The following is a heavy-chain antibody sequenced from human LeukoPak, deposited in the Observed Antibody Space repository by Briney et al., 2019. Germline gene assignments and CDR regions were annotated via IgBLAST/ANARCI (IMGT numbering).Heavy chain of an antibody. Sequence: PSETLSLTCTVSGGSISSSSYYWGWIRQPPGKGLEWIGSIYYSGSTYYNPSLKSRVTISVDTSKNQFSLKLSSVPAADTAVYYCASRGIPDNWNYISDYWGQGTLVTVSS. J-gene: IGHJ4*02. CDR1: GGSISSSSYY. CDR3: ASRGIPDNWNYISDY. CDR2: IYYSGST. V-gene: IGHV4-39*01. D-gene: IGHD1-7*01.